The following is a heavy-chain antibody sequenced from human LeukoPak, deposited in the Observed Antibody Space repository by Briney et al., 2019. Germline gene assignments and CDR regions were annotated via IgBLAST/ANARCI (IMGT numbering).Heavy chain of an antibody. CDR3: ARRIAAAGTGTAFDY. Sequence: GGSLRLSCAASGFTFSTYWMSWVRQAPGKGLEWVANIKEDGSETYYVDSVKGRFTIFRDNAKNSLYLQMNSLRAEDTAVYYCARRIAAAGTGTAFDYWGQGTLVTVSS. V-gene: IGHV3-7*01. J-gene: IGHJ4*02. CDR1: GFTFSTYW. CDR2: IKEDGSET. D-gene: IGHD6-13*01.